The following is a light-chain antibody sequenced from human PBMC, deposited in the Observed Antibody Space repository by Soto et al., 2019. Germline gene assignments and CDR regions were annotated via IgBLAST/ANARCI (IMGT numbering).Light chain of an antibody. Sequence: DIVMTQSPDSLAMSLGERATINCKSSQSVLYSSSNKNYLAWYQQKPGQPPKLLIYWASTRKSGVPDRFSGSGSGTDFTLSISSLQAEDVAVYYCQQYYSTPWTFGQGTKVEIK. CDR2: WAS. V-gene: IGKV4-1*01. J-gene: IGKJ1*01. CDR3: QQYYSTPWT. CDR1: QSVLYSSSNKNY.